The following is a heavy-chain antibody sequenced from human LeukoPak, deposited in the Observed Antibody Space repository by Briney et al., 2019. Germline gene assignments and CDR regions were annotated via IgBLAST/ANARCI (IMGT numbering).Heavy chain of an antibody. CDR2: INHSGST. D-gene: IGHD3-10*01. CDR1: GGSFSGYY. J-gene: IGHJ5*02. Sequence: PSETLSLTCAVYGGSFSGYYWSWIRQPPGKGLEWIGEINHSGSTNYNPSLKSRVTISVDTSKNQFSLKLSSVTAADTAVYYCARGRRITMVRGVRPNWFDPWGQGTLVTVSS. V-gene: IGHV4-34*01. CDR3: ARGRRITMVRGVRPNWFDP.